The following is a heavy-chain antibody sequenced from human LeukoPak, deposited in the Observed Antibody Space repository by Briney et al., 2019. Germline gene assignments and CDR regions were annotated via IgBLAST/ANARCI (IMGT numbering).Heavy chain of an antibody. Sequence: SVKVSCTASGYTFTNYDINSVRQAPGQGLEWMGWMNPNSGNTGYAQKSQGRVTMTTDTSTSTAYVELRSLRSDDTALYYCARVSWWELLFYYFHYWGQRTLVTVSS. V-gene: IGHV1-8*01. J-gene: IGHJ4*02. CDR2: MNPNSGNT. CDR1: GYTFTNYD. CDR3: ARVSWWELLFYYFHY. D-gene: IGHD1-26*01.